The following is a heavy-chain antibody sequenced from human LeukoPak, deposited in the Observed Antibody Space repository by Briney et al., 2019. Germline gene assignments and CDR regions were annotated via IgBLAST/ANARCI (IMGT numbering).Heavy chain of an antibody. CDR1: GFTFSSYS. Sequence: GGSLRLSCAASGFTFSSYSMNWARQAPGKGLEWVSSISSSSSYIYYADSVKGRFTISRDNAKNSLYLQMNSLRAEDTAVYYCARAPPGIGAFDIWGQGTMVTVSS. CDR3: ARAPPGIGAFDI. CDR2: ISSSSSYI. D-gene: IGHD3-10*01. J-gene: IGHJ3*02. V-gene: IGHV3-21*01.